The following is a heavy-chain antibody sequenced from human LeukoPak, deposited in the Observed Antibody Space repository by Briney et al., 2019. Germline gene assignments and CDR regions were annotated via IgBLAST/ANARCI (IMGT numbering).Heavy chain of an antibody. Sequence: SGPTLVNPTQTLTLTCTFSGFSFTTSGVCVSWVRRPPGKAQECLPLIDWDDDKVYNTSLKTRLCISKDTAKNQVVLTMTNMDPGDTATYYCARTQYSHGYYYNYIDVWGIGTTVTVSS. D-gene: IGHD5-12*01. J-gene: IGHJ6*03. V-gene: IGHV2-70*19. CDR1: GFSFTTSGVC. CDR3: ARTQYSHGYYYNYIDV. CDR2: IDWDDDK.